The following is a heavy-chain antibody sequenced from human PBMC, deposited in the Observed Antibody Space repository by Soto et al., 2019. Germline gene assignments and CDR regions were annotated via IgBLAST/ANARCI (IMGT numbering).Heavy chain of an antibody. CDR3: ARDLKAARAFDY. J-gene: IGHJ4*02. D-gene: IGHD6-6*01. CDR2: ISYDGSNK. Sequence: GGSLRLSCAASGFTFSSYAMHWVRQAPGKGLEWVAVISYDGSNKYYADSVKGRFTISRDNSKNTLYLQMNSLRAEDTAVYYCARDLKAARAFDYWGQGTLVTVSS. V-gene: IGHV3-30-3*01. CDR1: GFTFSSYA.